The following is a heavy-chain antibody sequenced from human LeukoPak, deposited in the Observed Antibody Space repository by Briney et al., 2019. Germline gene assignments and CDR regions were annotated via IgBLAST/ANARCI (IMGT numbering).Heavy chain of an antibody. CDR1: GFTFSNYW. J-gene: IGHJ6*02. CDR2: IKQDGSEI. CDR3: ARSLDV. V-gene: IGHV3-7*01. Sequence: GSLRLSCTASGFTFSNYWMHWVRQAPGKGLEWVANIKQDGSEIYYVGSVKGRFTISRDNAKNSLYLQMNSLRAEDTAVYYCARSLDVWGQGTTVTVSS.